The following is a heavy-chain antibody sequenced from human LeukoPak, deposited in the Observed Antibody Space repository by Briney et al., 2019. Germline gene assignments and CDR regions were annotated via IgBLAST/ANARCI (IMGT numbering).Heavy chain of an antibody. Sequence: PGGSLRLSCAASGFTVSSNYMSWVRQAPGKGLEWVSVIYSGGSTYYADSVKGRLTISRDNSKNTLYLQMDSLRAEDTAVYYCAKGGNYYYYGMDVWGQGTTVTVSS. CDR1: GFTVSSNY. J-gene: IGHJ6*02. CDR3: AKGGNYYYYGMDV. V-gene: IGHV3-53*01. D-gene: IGHD3-16*01. CDR2: IYSGGST.